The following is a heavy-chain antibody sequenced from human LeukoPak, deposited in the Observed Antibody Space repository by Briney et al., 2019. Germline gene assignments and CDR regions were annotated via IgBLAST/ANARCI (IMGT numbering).Heavy chain of an antibody. J-gene: IGHJ2*01. CDR2: IYPDDSDT. D-gene: IGHD4-23*01. CDR3: ARQYGNRCFDL. V-gene: IGHV5-51*01. CDR1: GYTFTSYW. Sequence: PGESLKISCKGSGYTFTSYWIGWVRQMPGKGLEWMGIIYPDDSDTRYSPSFQGQVTFSVDKSTTTAYLQWTSLKASDTAMYYCARQYGNRCFDLWGRGIQVSVSS.